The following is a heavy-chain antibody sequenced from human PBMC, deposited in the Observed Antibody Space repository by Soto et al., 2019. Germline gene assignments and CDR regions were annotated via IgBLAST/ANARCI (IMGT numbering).Heavy chain of an antibody. J-gene: IGHJ4*02. CDR1: GFTFSSYG. V-gene: IGHV3-30*18. CDR2: ISYDGSNK. Sequence: QVQLVESGGGVVQPGRSLRLSCAASGFTFSSYGMHWVRQAPGKGLEWVAVISYDGSNKYYADSVKGRFTISRDNSKNTLYLQMNSLSAEDTAVYYCAKEQDYYDSSGEPSADYWGQGTLVTVSS. CDR3: AKEQDYYDSSGEPSADY. D-gene: IGHD3-22*01.